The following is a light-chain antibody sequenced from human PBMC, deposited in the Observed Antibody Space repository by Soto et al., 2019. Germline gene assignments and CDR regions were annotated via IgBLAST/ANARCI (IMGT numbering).Light chain of an antibody. V-gene: IGKV1-5*01. CDR1: QSINTW. Sequence: DIQMTQSPSTLSASVGDRVTISCRASQSINTWLAWYQQKPGKVPKLLIYDVSTLESGLPSRFSGSGSGTEFTLTLSSLQPYDFATCYYQQYYGNFGGRAKVEIK. J-gene: IGKJ4*01. CDR3: QQYYGN. CDR2: DVS.